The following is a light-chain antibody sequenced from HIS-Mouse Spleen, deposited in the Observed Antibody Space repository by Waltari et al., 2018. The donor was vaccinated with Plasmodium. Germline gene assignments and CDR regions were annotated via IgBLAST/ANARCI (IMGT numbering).Light chain of an antibody. CDR2: DVS. Sequence: QSALTQPASVSGSPGQSITISCTGTSSDVGGYNYVSWYQQHPGKAPKLMIYDVSKRPSGVSNRFSGSKSGNTASLTISGVQAEDEADYYCSSYTSSSTPWVFGGGTKLTVL. CDR1: SSDVGGYNY. V-gene: IGLV2-14*03. J-gene: IGLJ3*02. CDR3: SSYTSSSTPWV.